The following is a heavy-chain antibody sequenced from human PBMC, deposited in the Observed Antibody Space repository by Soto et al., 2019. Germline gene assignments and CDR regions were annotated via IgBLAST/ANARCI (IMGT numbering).Heavy chain of an antibody. CDR1: GFTFSDYY. J-gene: IGHJ5*02. CDR3: ARVSRGQYSSSWHNWFDP. Sequence: GGSLRLSCAASGFTFSDYYMSWIRQAPGKGLEWVSYISSSSSYTNYADSVKGRFTISRDNAKNSLYLQMNSLRAEDTAVYYCARVSRGQYSSSWHNWFDPWGQGTLVTVSS. D-gene: IGHD6-13*01. CDR2: ISSSSSYT. V-gene: IGHV3-11*06.